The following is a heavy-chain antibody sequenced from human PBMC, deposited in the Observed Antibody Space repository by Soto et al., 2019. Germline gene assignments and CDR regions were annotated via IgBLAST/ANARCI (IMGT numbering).Heavy chain of an antibody. Sequence: SETLSLTCAVSGRTIRTSNWWSWLRQPPGKGLEWIGEIYHSGSTNYNPSLKSRVTISVDKSKNQFSLKLSSVTAADTAVYYCARHYYDSSGLPTGGMDVWGQGTTVT. CDR3: ARHYYDSSGLPTGGMDV. J-gene: IGHJ6*02. CDR1: GRTIRTSNW. V-gene: IGHV4-4*02. CDR2: IYHSGST. D-gene: IGHD3-22*01.